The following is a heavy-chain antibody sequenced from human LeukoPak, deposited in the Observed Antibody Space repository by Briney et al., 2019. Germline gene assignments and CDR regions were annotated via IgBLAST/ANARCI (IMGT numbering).Heavy chain of an antibody. CDR1: GGTFSSYA. D-gene: IGHD3-10*01. CDR2: IIPIFGTA. CDR3: ARDSPYYYGSGSLGY. J-gene: IGHJ4*02. Sequence: ASVKVPCKASGGTFSSYAISWVRQAPGQGLEWMGRIIPIFGTANYAQKFQGRVTITTDESTSTAYMELSSLRSEDTAVYYCARDSPYYYGSGSLGYWGQGTLVTVSS. V-gene: IGHV1-69*05.